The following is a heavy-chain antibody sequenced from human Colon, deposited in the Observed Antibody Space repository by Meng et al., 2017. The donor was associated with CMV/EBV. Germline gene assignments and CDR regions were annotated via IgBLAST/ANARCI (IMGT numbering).Heavy chain of an antibody. Sequence: TNSYIHWIQQAPRGGLEWMGLLDLEDGERVYAEKFQGRVTISADTSSNTAFLELRSLRSEDTALYYCAIRSITTPSGLSPRRNWFDPWGQGTPVTVSS. CDR1: TNSY. CDR3: AIRSITTPSGLSPRRNWFDP. D-gene: IGHD3/OR15-3a*01. V-gene: IGHV1-69-2*01. J-gene: IGHJ5*02. CDR2: LDLEDGER.